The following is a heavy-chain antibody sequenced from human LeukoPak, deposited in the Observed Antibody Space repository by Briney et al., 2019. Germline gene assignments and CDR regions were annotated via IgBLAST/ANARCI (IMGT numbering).Heavy chain of an antibody. CDR1: GFTFSSYG. Sequence: GGSLRLSCAASGFTFSSYGMHWVRQAPGKGLEWVAFIRYDGSNKYYADSVRGRFTISRDNAKNTLYLQMNSLRAEDTAVYYCARAGYSYGNRYFDYWGQGTLVTVSS. CDR2: IRYDGSNK. J-gene: IGHJ4*02. V-gene: IGHV3-30*02. CDR3: ARAGYSYGNRYFDY. D-gene: IGHD5-18*01.